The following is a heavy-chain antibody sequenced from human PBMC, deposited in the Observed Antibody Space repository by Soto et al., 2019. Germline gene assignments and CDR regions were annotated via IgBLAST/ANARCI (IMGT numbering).Heavy chain of an antibody. V-gene: IGHV3-23*01. CDR3: ARATTNGGWFNPFDS. Sequence: GGSLRLSCAASGFSFVNYAMYWVRQAPGKGLEWVSGLSGSGTSTYYADSVKGRFTISRDNSRDTLFLQMNSLTADDTAVYYCARATTNGGWFNPFDSWGQGALVTV. J-gene: IGHJ4*02. CDR1: GFSFVNYA. D-gene: IGHD6-19*01. CDR2: LSGSGTST.